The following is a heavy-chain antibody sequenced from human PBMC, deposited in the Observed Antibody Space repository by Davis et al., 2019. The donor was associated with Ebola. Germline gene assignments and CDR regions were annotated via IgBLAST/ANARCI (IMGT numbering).Heavy chain of an antibody. V-gene: IGHV3-21*01. J-gene: IGHJ4*02. CDR1: GFTFSSYS. Sequence: GESLKISCAASGFTFSSYSMNWVRQAPGKGLEWVSSISSSSSYIYYADSVKGRFTISRENAKNSLYLQMNSLRAEDTAVYYCANLRGVDYWGQGTLVTVSS. CDR2: ISSSSSYI. D-gene: IGHD1-26*01. CDR3: ANLRGVDY.